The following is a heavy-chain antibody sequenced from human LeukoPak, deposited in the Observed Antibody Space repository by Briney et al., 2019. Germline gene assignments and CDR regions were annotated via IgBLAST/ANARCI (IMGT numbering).Heavy chain of an antibody. CDR1: GLTVSSNY. J-gene: IGHJ6*02. CDR3: ARATPSIHYGMDV. V-gene: IGHV3-53*01. Sequence: GGSLRLSCVASGLTVSSNYMSWVRQAPGKGLEWVSVIYSGGSTFYADSVKGRFTISRDNSKNTLYLQMNSLRAEDTAVYYCARATPSIHYGMDVWGQGTTVTVSS. D-gene: IGHD3-3*02. CDR2: IYSGGST.